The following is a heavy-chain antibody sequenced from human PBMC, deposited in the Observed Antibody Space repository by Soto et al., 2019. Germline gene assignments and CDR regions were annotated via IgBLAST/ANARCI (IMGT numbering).Heavy chain of an antibody. CDR2: IMPMCGTA. CDR3: ARDGATVATTGIPYCSTGLDV. V-gene: IGHV1-69*06. Sequence: SAHQYTEKGLEWLGWIMPMCGTANYAQKFQGRVTITADKSTRTAYMELSSLRSEDTAVYYCARDGATVATTGIPYCSTGLDVLVHGTTVP. D-gene: IGHD5-12*01. J-gene: IGHJ6*01.